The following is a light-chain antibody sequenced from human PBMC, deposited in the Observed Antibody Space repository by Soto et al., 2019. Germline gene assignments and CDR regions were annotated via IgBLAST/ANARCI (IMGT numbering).Light chain of an antibody. CDR3: LSADNFPRT. J-gene: IGKJ3*01. Sequence: DIQLTQSPSSVSASVGDRVTITCRASQGISTGLAWYQLKPGKAPKLLIYAASRLQSGVPSRFSGSGSGTDFTLTISSLQPDDFATYYCLSADNFPRTFGPGTKVEIK. V-gene: IGKV1-12*01. CDR2: AAS. CDR1: QGISTG.